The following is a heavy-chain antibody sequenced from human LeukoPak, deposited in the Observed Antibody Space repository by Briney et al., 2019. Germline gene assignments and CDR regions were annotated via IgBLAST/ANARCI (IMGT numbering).Heavy chain of an antibody. CDR3: ARGGGYSYGYGVIDY. J-gene: IGHJ4*02. CDR1: GFTFSSYG. Sequence: GGSLRLSCAASGFTFSSYGMHWVRQAPGKGLEWEAVIWFDGSNKYYVDSVKGRFTISRDNSKNTLYLQMNSLRAEDTAVYYCARGGGYSYGYGVIDYWGQGTLVTVSS. D-gene: IGHD5-18*01. CDR2: IWFDGSNK. V-gene: IGHV3-33*01.